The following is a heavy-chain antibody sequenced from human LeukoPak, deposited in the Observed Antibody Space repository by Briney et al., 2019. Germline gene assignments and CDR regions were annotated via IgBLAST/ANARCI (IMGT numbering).Heavy chain of an antibody. J-gene: IGHJ6*02. CDR1: GFTFSSYG. Sequence: GGSLRLSCAASGFTFSSYGMHWVRQAPGKGLEWVAVISYDGSNKYYADSVKGRFTISRDNSKNTLYPQMNSLRAEDTAVYYCAKERVRGDPFYYYGMDVWGQGTTVTVSS. D-gene: IGHD3-10*01. V-gene: IGHV3-30*18. CDR2: ISYDGSNK. CDR3: AKERVRGDPFYYYGMDV.